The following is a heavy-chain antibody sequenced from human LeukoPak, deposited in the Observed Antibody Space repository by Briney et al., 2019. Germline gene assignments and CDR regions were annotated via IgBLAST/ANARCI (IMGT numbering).Heavy chain of an antibody. D-gene: IGHD3-22*01. J-gene: IGHJ4*02. CDR3: ARVRRDSSGYYF. V-gene: IGHV3-74*01. CDR1: GFTFSSYW. CDR2: INSDGRST. Sequence: GGSLRLSCAASGFTFSSYWMHWVRQAPGKGLVWVSRINSDGRSTSYADSVKGRFTISRDNAKNTLYLQMNSLRAEDTAVYYCARVRRDSSGYYFWGQGTLVTVSS.